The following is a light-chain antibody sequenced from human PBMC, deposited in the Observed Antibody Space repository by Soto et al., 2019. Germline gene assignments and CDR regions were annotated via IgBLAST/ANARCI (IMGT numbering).Light chain of an antibody. CDR3: QQYGSSPPLT. CDR1: QSVSSSY. CDR2: GAS. J-gene: IGKJ1*01. V-gene: IGKV3-20*01. Sequence: EIVLTQSPGTLSLSPGERATLSCRASQSVSSSYLAWYQQKPGQAPRLLIYGASSMAPGIPDRFSGRGSGRDFTLTISILEPEDFGVYYCQQYGSSPPLTFGQGTKVQIK.